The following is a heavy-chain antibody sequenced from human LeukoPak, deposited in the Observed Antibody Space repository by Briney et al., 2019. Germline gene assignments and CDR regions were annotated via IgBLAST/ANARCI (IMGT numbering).Heavy chain of an antibody. V-gene: IGHV3-21*01. CDR2: ISSSSSYI. D-gene: IGHD1-26*01. Sequence: PGRSLRLSCAASGFTFSSYSMNWVRQAPGKGLEWVSSISSSSSYIYYADSVKGQFTISRDNAKNSLYLQMNSLRAEDTAVYYCARALPSPLYSGSYADAFDIWGQGTMVTVSS. CDR1: GFTFSSYS. J-gene: IGHJ3*02. CDR3: ARALPSPLYSGSYADAFDI.